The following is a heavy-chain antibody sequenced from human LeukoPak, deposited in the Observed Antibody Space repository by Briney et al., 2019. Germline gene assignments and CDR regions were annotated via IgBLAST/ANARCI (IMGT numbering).Heavy chain of an antibody. Sequence: PGGSLRLSCAASGFTFSNYDMHWVRQAAGKGLEWVSAIGAAGDTYYPGSVKGRFTISRENAKNSLYLQMNSLRTEDTAVYYCAKDRVSPGFNWFDPWGQGTLVTVSS. CDR1: GFTFSNYD. V-gene: IGHV3-13*01. J-gene: IGHJ5*02. CDR3: AKDRVSPGFNWFDP. CDR2: IGAAGDT. D-gene: IGHD2-15*01.